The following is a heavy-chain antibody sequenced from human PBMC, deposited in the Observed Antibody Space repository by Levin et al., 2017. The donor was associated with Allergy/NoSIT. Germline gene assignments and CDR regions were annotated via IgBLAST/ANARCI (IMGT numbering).Heavy chain of an antibody. Sequence: GGSLRLSCSASGLIFSDYGMHWVRQAPDSGLEWVTLITSDGTNKFYADSVKGRFIVSRDNSRNPLFLQLNSLRPEDTAVYYCASGGSFDHWGQGTMVTVSS. CDR2: ITSDGTNK. D-gene: IGHD3-10*01. CDR1: GLIFSDYG. CDR3: ASGGSFDH. J-gene: IGHJ4*02. V-gene: IGHV3-30*03.